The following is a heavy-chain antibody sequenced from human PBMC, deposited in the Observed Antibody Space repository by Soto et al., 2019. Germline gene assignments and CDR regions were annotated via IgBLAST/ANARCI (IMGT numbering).Heavy chain of an antibody. V-gene: IGHV1-58*01. Sequence: ASVKVSCKASGFTFTSSAVQWVRQARGQRLEWIGWIVVGSGNTNYAQKFQERVTITRDMSTSTAYMELSSLRSEDTAVYYCAADSVCISTSCYEYYYYGMDVWGQGTTVTVSS. J-gene: IGHJ6*02. CDR2: IVVGSGNT. CDR3: AADSVCISTSCYEYYYYGMDV. CDR1: GFTFTSSA. D-gene: IGHD2-2*01.